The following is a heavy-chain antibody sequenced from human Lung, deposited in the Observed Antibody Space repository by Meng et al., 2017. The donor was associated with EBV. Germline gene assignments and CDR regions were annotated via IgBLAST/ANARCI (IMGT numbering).Heavy chain of an antibody. D-gene: IGHD6-6*01. CDR3: ARVPLGDRPAFGQ. Sequence: QVQLVQSGTEVXXXXXSXKVXXTASGYTFSSHGIGWVRQAPGQGLEWMGWISGYNGNTNYAQKIQGRVTVTTDTSATTAYMELTNLTSDDTAIYYCARVPLGDRPAFGQWGQGTLVTVSS. V-gene: IGHV1-18*01. J-gene: IGHJ4*02. CDR2: ISGYNGNT. CDR1: GYTFSSHG.